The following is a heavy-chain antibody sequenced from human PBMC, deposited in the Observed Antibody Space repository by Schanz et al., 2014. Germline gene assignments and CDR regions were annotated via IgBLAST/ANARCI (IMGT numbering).Heavy chain of an antibody. D-gene: IGHD1-1*01. CDR1: GFTFRNYA. J-gene: IGHJ4*02. Sequence: VQLLESGGGLVQPGGSLKLSCSASGFTFRNYALSWVRQSPGKGLEWVAFLSFDSRHIYYADSVKGRFTISRDNAKSSLHLQMNSLRADDTAVYYCARDGVAATTDFEYWGQGALVTISS. V-gene: IGHV3-21*06. CDR3: ARDGVAATTDFEY. CDR2: LSFDSRHI.